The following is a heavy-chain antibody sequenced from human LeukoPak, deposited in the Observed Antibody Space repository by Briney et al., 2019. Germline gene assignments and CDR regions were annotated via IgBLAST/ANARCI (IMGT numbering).Heavy chain of an antibody. CDR3: TTVRGYYFETSGLEGY. D-gene: IGHD3-22*01. J-gene: IGHJ4*02. Sequence: GGSLRLSCAASGFTFNNAWMSWVRQAPGKGLEWVGRIKSKTDGGTTDYGAPVRGRLTISRDDSKNMLYLQMNSLKTEDTAVYYCTTVRGYYFETSGLEGYWGQGTLVTVSS. V-gene: IGHV3-15*01. CDR1: GFTFNNAW. CDR2: IKSKTDGGTT.